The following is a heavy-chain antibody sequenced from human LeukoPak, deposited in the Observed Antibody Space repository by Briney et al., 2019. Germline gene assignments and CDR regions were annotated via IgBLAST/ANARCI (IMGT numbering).Heavy chain of an antibody. J-gene: IGHJ2*01. Sequence: PGGSLRLSCAASGFTFSSYAMTWVRQAAGKGLEWVSAISSSGGGTYYADSVKGRFTVPRDNSNNAVFLQMNSLSAEDTAVYYCARGPTSVTTARNFDLWGRGTLVTVSS. CDR1: GFTFSSYA. CDR3: ARGPTSVTTARNFDL. CDR2: ISSSGGGT. V-gene: IGHV3-23*01. D-gene: IGHD4-17*01.